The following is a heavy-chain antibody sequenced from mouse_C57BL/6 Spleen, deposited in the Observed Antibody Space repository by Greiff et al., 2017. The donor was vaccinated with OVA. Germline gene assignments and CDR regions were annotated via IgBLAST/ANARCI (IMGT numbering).Heavy chain of an antibody. V-gene: IGHV10-1*01. Sequence: EVKVEESGGGLVQPKGSLKLSCAVSGFCFNTYAMNWVRPAPGKGLEWVARIRSKSNNYATSYADSVKDRFTISRDDSESMHYLQMNNLKTEDTAMYYGVRRGAMDYWGQGTSVTVSS. CDR3: VRRGAMDY. CDR1: GFCFNTYA. J-gene: IGHJ4*01. CDR2: IRSKSNNYAT.